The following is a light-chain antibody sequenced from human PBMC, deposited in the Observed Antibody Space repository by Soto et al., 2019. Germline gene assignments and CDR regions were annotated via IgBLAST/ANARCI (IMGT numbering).Light chain of an antibody. CDR2: LGS. J-gene: IGKJ4*01. CDR1: QSLLHSNGYTY. Sequence: DIEMTQSPLSLPVTPGEPASISCRSSQSLLHSNGYTYLDWYLQKPGQSPQLLIYLGSNRASGVPDRFSGSGSGTDFTLQISRVDAEDVGVYYCMQALQTPSFGRGTKADIK. CDR3: MQALQTPS. V-gene: IGKV2-28*01.